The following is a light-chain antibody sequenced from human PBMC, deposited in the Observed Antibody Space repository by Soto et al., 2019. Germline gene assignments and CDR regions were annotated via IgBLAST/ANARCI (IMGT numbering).Light chain of an antibody. V-gene: IGKV3-20*01. CDR3: QQYGSSPPIT. J-gene: IGKJ5*01. CDR2: GAS. Sequence: TQSPSTLAASVGDRVTITCRASQGISGWLAWYQQKPGQAPRLLIYGASNRATGIPDRFSGSGSGTDFTLTISRLEPEDFAVYYGQQYGSSPPITVGQGTRLEIK. CDR1: QGISGW.